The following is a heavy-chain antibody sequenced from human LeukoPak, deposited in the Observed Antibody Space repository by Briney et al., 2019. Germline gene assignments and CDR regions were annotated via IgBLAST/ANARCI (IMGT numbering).Heavy chain of an antibody. J-gene: IGHJ1*01. CDR2: INHSGST. Sequence: SETLSLTCAVYGGSFSGYYWSWIRQPPGKGLEWIGEINHSGSTNYNPSLKSRVTISVDTSKNQFSLKLSSVTAADTAVYYCARGPTPKYRYSSSWSPDAEYFQHWGQGTLVTVSS. V-gene: IGHV4-34*01. CDR3: ARGPTPKYRYSSSWSPDAEYFQH. D-gene: IGHD6-13*01. CDR1: GGSFSGYY.